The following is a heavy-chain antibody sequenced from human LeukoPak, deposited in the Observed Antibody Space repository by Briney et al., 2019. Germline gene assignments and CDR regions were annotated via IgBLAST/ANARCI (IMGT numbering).Heavy chain of an antibody. D-gene: IGHD3-10*01. V-gene: IGHV3-7*02. Sequence: PGGSLRLSCAASGFTFRRYWMSWARQASGKGLEWVANINQDGSEKYYVDSVKGRFTISRDNAKNSLYLQMNSLRAEDTAAYYCVGLGENYWGQGTLVTVSS. J-gene: IGHJ4*02. CDR2: INQDGSEK. CDR3: VGLGENY. CDR1: GFTFRRYW.